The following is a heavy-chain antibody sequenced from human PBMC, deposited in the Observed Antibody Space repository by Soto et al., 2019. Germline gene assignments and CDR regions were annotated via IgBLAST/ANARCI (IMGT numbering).Heavy chain of an antibody. J-gene: IGHJ4*02. CDR3: ARGDAINYDYVWGSYRPTDY. CDR1: GYTFTSYG. CDR2: ISAYNGNT. D-gene: IGHD3-16*02. Sequence: QVQLVQSGAEVKKPGASVKVSCKASGYTFTSYGISCVRQAPGQGLEWMGWISAYNGNTNYAQKLQGRVTMTTDTSTSTAYMELRSLRSDDTAVYYCARGDAINYDYVWGSYRPTDYWGQGTLVTVSS. V-gene: IGHV1-18*01.